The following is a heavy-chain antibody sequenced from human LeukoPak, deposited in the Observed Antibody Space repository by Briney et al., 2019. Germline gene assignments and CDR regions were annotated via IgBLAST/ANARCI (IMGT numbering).Heavy chain of an antibody. V-gene: IGHV3-7*03. CDR2: INPDGSVK. CDR3: ASATVQLGSRYYNVFDP. Sequence: GGSLRLSCAASGFTFSTYYMTWVRQAPGRGLEWVANINPDGSVKDYGESVKRRFTVTRDNTQNSLFLQMVSLRVDDTAVYYCASATVQLGSRYYNVFDPWGQGTLVTVSS. J-gene: IGHJ5*02. D-gene: IGHD3-3*01. CDR1: GFTFSTYY.